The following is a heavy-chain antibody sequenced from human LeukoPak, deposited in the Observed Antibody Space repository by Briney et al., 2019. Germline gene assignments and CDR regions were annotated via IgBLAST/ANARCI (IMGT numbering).Heavy chain of an antibody. V-gene: IGHV4-59*01. Sequence: SETLSLTCTVSGGSISSYYWSWIRQPPGKGLEWIGYIYYSGSTNYNPSLKSRVTISVDTSKNQFSLKLSSVTAADTAVYYCARLRSRTGIRYYYYYYGMDVWGQGTTVAVSS. J-gene: IGHJ6*02. D-gene: IGHD3-16*01. CDR2: IYYSGST. CDR3: ARLRSRTGIRYYYYYYGMDV. CDR1: GGSISSYY.